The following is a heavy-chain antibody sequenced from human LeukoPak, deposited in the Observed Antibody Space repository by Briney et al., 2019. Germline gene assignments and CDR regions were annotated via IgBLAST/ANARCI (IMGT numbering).Heavy chain of an antibody. J-gene: IGHJ4*02. CDR1: GFTFSSYD. CDR2: IGTAGDT. Sequence: AGGSLRLSCAASGFTFSSYDMHWVRQATGKGLEWVPAIGTAGDTYYPGSVKGRFTISRENAKNSLYLQMNSLRAGDTAVYYCARGSVGSSWTPFDYWGQGTLVTVSS. V-gene: IGHV3-13*01. D-gene: IGHD6-13*01. CDR3: ARGSVGSSWTPFDY.